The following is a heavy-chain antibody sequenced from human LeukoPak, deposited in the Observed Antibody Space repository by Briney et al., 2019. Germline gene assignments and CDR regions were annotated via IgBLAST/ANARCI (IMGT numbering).Heavy chain of an antibody. CDR3: ARDNSVGDIAWWFDP. J-gene: IGHJ5*02. Sequence: GGSLKISCKGSGYSFTSYWIGWVRQAPGQGLEWMGLINPSGSSTLYAQKFQGRVTMTRDMSTTTDYMELSSLRSEDTAVYYCARDNSVGDIAWWFDPWGQGTLVTVSS. V-gene: IGHV1-46*01. CDR2: INPSGSST. D-gene: IGHD3-16*02. CDR1: GYSFTSYW.